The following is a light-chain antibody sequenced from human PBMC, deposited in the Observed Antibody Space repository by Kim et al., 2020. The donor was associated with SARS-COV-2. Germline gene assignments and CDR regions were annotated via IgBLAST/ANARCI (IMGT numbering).Light chain of an antibody. Sequence: ASVGDRVTITCRASQDISNYLAWFQLKPGKAPKLLIYAASALQPGVPSPFSGSGSGTDFTLTVTSLQPEDVATYYCQKCDSAPWTFGQGTKVDIK. V-gene: IGKV1-27*01. CDR3: QKCDSAPWT. CDR1: QDISNY. J-gene: IGKJ1*01. CDR2: AAS.